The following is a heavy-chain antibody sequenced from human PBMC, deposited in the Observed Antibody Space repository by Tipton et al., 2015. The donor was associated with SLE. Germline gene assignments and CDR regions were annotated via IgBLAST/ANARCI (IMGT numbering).Heavy chain of an antibody. J-gene: IGHJ4*02. Sequence: SLRLSCAASGFNFSDYVMNWVRQTPGKGLEWVSGISANAGSPYYTDSVKGRFTISRDNSKNTVSLQMNRLRAEDTAIYFCVKRSMTYWYFDYWGQGTLITVPS. V-gene: IGHV3-23*01. CDR1: GFNFSDYV. CDR3: VKRSMTYWYFDY. CDR2: ISANAGSP. D-gene: IGHD6-6*01.